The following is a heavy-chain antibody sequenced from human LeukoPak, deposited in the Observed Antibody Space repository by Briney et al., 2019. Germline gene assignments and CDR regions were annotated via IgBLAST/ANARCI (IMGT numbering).Heavy chain of an antibody. CDR3: ARDKAAVAGTPLDY. CDR1: GFSFSSYG. CDR2: IWYDGSNK. V-gene: IGHV3-33*08. D-gene: IGHD6-19*01. Sequence: GGSLRLSCAASGFSFSSYGMHWVRQAPGKGLEWVAVIWYDGSNKYYADSVKGRFTISRDNSKNTLYLQMNSLRAEDTAVYYCARDKAAVAGTPLDYWGQGTLVTVSS. J-gene: IGHJ4*02.